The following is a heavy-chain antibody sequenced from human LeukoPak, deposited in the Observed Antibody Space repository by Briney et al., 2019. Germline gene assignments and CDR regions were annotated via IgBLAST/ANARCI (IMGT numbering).Heavy chain of an antibody. CDR1: GFTFSNYG. CDR3: TTAQGVYYYGMDV. CDR2: ISGTGGTT. V-gene: IGHV3-23*01. J-gene: IGHJ6*02. Sequence: GGSLRLSCAASGFTFSNYGMNWVRQAPGKGLEWVSRISGTGGTTFYADSVKGLFTISRDNSKNTLYLQMNSLKTEDTAVYYCTTAQGVYYYGMDVWGQGTTVTVSS.